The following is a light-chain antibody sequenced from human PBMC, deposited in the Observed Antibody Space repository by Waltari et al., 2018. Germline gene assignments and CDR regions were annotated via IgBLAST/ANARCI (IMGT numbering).Light chain of an antibody. CDR1: STDVGGYNY. J-gene: IGLJ1*01. CDR2: DVS. V-gene: IGLV2-14*01. CDR3: SSFTRNSLYV. Sequence: QSALTQPASASGSPGQSITISCTGTSTDVGGYNYVSWYPQHPGKAPKLMIYDVSIRPSGVSKRFSGSKSGNTASLTISGLQAEDEADYYCSSFTRNSLYVFGTGTKVTVL.